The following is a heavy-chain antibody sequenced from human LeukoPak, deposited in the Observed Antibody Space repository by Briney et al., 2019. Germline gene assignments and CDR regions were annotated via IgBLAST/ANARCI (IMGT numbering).Heavy chain of an antibody. CDR3: ARKGIAVAGTRRYFDY. Sequence: SETLSLTCAVYSGSFSGYYWSWIRQPPGKGLEWIGEINHSGSTNYNPSLKSRVTISVDTSKNQFSLKLSSVTAADTAVYYCARKGIAVAGTRRYFDYWGQGTLVTVSS. J-gene: IGHJ4*02. V-gene: IGHV4-34*01. CDR1: SGSFSGYY. D-gene: IGHD6-19*01. CDR2: INHSGST.